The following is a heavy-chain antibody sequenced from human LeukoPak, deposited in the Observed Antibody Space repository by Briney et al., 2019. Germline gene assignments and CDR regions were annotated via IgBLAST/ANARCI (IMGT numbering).Heavy chain of an antibody. D-gene: IGHD2-15*01. Sequence: ASVKVSCKASGYTFTGYYIHWVRQAPGQGLEWMGWIDPNSGGTNYAQKFQGRVTMTRDTSITTAYMALSRLRPDDTAVYYCAREGYCSGGNCPVEHWGHGTLVTVSS. CDR1: GYTFTGYY. CDR2: IDPNSGGT. CDR3: AREGYCSGGNCPVEH. V-gene: IGHV1-2*02. J-gene: IGHJ4*01.